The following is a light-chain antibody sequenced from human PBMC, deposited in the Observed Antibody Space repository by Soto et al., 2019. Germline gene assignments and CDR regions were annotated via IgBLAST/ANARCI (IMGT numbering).Light chain of an antibody. CDR1: RGIRTD. V-gene: IGKV1-6*01. Sequence: AIQMTQSPSSLSASVGDGVTITCRASRGIRTDLGWYQQKPGKAPQLLISGASSLQGGVSSRFSGRGSGTDFTFTISSLQPEDFATYYCLHDYNYPLTFGQGTKVDIK. CDR3: LHDYNYPLT. J-gene: IGKJ1*01. CDR2: GAS.